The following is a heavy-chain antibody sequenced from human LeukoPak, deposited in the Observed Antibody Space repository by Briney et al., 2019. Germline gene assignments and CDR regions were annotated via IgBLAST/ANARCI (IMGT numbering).Heavy chain of an antibody. CDR2: IKQDGSQE. J-gene: IGHJ4*02. CDR3: ARGDSSSWYLFDY. Sequence: GGSLRLSCAASRFTLSTYWMSWVRQAPGKGLEWVAHIKQDGSQEYYVDSVKGRFTISRDNAKNSLYLQMNSLRAEDTAVYYCARGDSSSWYLFDYWGQGTLVTVSS. CDR1: RFTLSTYW. V-gene: IGHV3-7*01. D-gene: IGHD6-13*01.